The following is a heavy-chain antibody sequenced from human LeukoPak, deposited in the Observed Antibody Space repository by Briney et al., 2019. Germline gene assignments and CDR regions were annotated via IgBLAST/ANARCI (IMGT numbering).Heavy chain of an antibody. Sequence: GGSLRISCAASGFTFSSYWMHWVRQVPGKGLEWVSSISSSSSYIYYADSVKGRFTISRDNAKNSLYLQMNSLRAEDTAVYYCARDQKPYYDFWSGPRGANWFDPWGQGTLVTVSS. J-gene: IGHJ5*02. CDR1: GFTFSSYW. CDR3: ARDQKPYYDFWSGPRGANWFDP. V-gene: IGHV3-21*01. D-gene: IGHD3-3*01. CDR2: ISSSSSYI.